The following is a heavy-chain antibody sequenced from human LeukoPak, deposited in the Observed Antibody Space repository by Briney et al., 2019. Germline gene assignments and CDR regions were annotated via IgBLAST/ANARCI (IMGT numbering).Heavy chain of an antibody. CDR2: IYYSGST. CDR1: GGSISSGGYY. V-gene: IGHV4-31*03. Sequence: SQTLSLTCTVSGGSISSGGYYWSWIRQHPGKGLEWIGYIYYSGSTYYNPSLKSRVTISVDTSKNQFSLKLSSVTAADTAVHYCARESNFGYSYGYGYYYYGMDVRGQGTTVTVSS. D-gene: IGHD5-18*01. CDR3: ARESNFGYSYGYGYYYYGMDV. J-gene: IGHJ6*02.